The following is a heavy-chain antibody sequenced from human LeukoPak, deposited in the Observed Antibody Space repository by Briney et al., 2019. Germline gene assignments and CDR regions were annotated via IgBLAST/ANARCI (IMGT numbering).Heavy chain of an antibody. D-gene: IGHD3-22*01. Sequence: SETLSLTCTVSGGSISSRSYYWGWIRQPPGKGLEWIGSIYYSGSTYYNPSLKSRVTISADTSKNQFSLKLSSVTAADTAVYYCARRHYYDSSGYSGNWFDPWGQGTLVTVSS. J-gene: IGHJ5*02. CDR1: GGSISSRSYY. CDR2: IYYSGST. V-gene: IGHV4-39*01. CDR3: ARRHYYDSSGYSGNWFDP.